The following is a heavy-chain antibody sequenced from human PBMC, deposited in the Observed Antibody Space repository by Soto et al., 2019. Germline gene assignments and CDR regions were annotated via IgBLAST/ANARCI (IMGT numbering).Heavy chain of an antibody. V-gene: IGHV3-48*02. D-gene: IGHD6-6*01. J-gene: IGHJ6*02. CDR3: ARDRWTASTTTHSSSYLYYYYGMDV. CDR2: ISSSSSTI. CDR1: RFTFSSYS. Sequence: PGGSLRLSCEASRFTFSSYSMNWVLQAPVKWLEVVSYISSSSSTIYYADSVKGRFTISRDNAKNSLYLQMNSLRDEDTAVYYCARDRWTASTTTHSSSYLYYYYGMDVWGQGTTVTVSS.